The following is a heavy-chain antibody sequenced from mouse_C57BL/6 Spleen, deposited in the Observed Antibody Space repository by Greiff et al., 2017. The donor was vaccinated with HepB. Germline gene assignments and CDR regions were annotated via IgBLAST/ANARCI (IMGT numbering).Heavy chain of an antibody. Sequence: EVQGVESGGGLVKPGGSLKLSCAASGFTFSDYGMHWVRQAPEKGLEWVAYISSGSSTIYYADTVKGRFTISRDNAKNTLFLQMTSLRSEDTAMYYCARRGMVTPYYAMDYWGQGTSVTVSS. V-gene: IGHV5-17*01. CDR1: GFTFSDYG. CDR2: ISSGSSTI. J-gene: IGHJ4*01. D-gene: IGHD2-2*01. CDR3: ARRGMVTPYYAMDY.